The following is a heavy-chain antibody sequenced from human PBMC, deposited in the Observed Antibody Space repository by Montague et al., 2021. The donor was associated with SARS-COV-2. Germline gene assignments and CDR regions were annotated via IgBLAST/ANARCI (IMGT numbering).Heavy chain of an antibody. Sequence: SLRLSCAASGFTFGDYAMSWVRQAPGKGLEWVSGINWNGGSTVSADSVKGRFTISRDNAKNSLYLQMNSLRAEDTALYYCARDTRSEYFDFLTGYYKGVFFDXWGQGTLVTVSS. CDR3: ARDTRSEYFDFLTGYYKGVFFDX. J-gene: IGHJ4*02. V-gene: IGHV3-20*04. CDR2: INWNGGST. D-gene: IGHD3-9*01. CDR1: GFTFGDYA.